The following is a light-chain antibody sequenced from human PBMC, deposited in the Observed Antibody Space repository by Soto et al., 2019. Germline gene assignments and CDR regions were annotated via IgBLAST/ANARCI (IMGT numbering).Light chain of an antibody. CDR3: QQYNNWPQT. CDR1: QSVSSN. V-gene: IGKV3D-15*01. Sequence: EMVMTQSPATLSVSPGERATLSCRASQSVSSNLAWYQQKPGQAPRLLIYGASTRATGIPARFSGSGSGTDFTLTISSLQSEDFAVYHCQQYNNWPQTFGQGTKLEIK. J-gene: IGKJ2*01. CDR2: GAS.